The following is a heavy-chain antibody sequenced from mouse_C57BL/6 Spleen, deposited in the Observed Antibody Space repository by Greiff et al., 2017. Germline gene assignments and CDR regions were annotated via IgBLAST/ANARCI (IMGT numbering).Heavy chain of an antibody. CDR1: GFTFSSYA. CDR3: AREGGYDYDGGVDY. Sequence: EVKLVESGGGLVKPGGSLKLSCAASGFTFSSYAMSWVRQTPEKRLEWVATISDGGSYTYYPDNVKGRFTISRDNAKNNLYLQMRHLKSEDTAMYYCAREGGYDYDGGVDYWGQGTTLTVSS. V-gene: IGHV5-4*01. D-gene: IGHD2-4*01. J-gene: IGHJ2*01. CDR2: ISDGGSYT.